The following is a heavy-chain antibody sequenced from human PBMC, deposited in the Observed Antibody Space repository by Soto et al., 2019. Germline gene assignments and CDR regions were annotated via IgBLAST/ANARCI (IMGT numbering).Heavy chain of an antibody. V-gene: IGHV5-51*01. CDR2: IYPGDSDR. CDR3: VRYRSRDYYYGMDV. J-gene: IGHJ6*02. CDR1: GYSFDNYW. Sequence: PKISCKGSGYSFDNYWIGWVRQMPGKGLEWMASIYPGDSDRRYSPSFQGQVTISADQSISTAYLQWSSLKASDTANYYCVRYRSRDYYYGMDVWGQGTTVTVSS. D-gene: IGHD1-26*01.